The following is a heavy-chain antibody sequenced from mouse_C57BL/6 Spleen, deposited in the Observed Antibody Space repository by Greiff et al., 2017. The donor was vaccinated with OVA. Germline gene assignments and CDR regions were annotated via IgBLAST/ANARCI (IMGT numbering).Heavy chain of an antibody. CDR2: IHPNSGST. V-gene: IGHV1-64*01. D-gene: IGHD2-10*01. CDR3: ARLLPNYYAMDY. J-gene: IGHJ4*01. Sequence: QVQLKQPGAELVKPGASVKLSCKASGYTFTSYWMHWVKQRPGQGLEWIGMIHPNSGSTNYNEKFKSKATLTVDKSSSTAYMQLSSLTSEDSAVYYCARLLPNYYAMDYWGQGTSVTVSS. CDR1: GYTFTSYW.